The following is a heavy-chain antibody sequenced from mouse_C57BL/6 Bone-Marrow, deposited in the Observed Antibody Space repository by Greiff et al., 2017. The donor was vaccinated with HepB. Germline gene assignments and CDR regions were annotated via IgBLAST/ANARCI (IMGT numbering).Heavy chain of an antibody. V-gene: IGHV5-4*01. CDR3: ARDRTGRGFDY. J-gene: IGHJ2*01. CDR2: ISDGGSYT. Sequence: EVMLVESGGGLVKPGGSLKLSCAASGFTFSSYAMSWVRQTPEKRLEWVATISDGGSYTYYPDNVKGRFTISRDNAKNNLYLQMSHLKSEDTAMYYCARDRTGRGFDYWGQGTTLTVSS. CDR1: GFTFSSYA. D-gene: IGHD3-3*01.